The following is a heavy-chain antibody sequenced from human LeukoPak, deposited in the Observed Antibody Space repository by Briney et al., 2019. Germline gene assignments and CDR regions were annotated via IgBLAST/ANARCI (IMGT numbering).Heavy chain of an antibody. Sequence: SETLSLTCAVYGGSFSGYYWSWIRQPPGKGLEWIGEINHSGSTNYNPSLKSRVTISVDTSKNQFSLKLSSVTAADTAVYYCARGLGDIVVVVAANWFDPWGQGTLVTVSS. V-gene: IGHV4-34*01. CDR2: INHSGST. CDR1: GGSFSGYY. D-gene: IGHD2-15*01. J-gene: IGHJ5*02. CDR3: ARGLGDIVVVVAANWFDP.